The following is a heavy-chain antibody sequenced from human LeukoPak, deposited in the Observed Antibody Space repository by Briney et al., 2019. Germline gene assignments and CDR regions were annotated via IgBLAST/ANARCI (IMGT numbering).Heavy chain of an antibody. CDR2: VSKGDGTT. CDR1: GFTFTTYA. J-gene: IGHJ6*02. Sequence: GGSLRLSCAASGFTFTTYAMSWVRQAPGKGLEWVPSVSKGDGTTYYADSVKGRLTISRDNSKNTLHLQMNGLRAEDTAVYYCARGSYGMDVWGQGTTVTVSS. CDR3: ARGSYGMDV. V-gene: IGHV3-23*01.